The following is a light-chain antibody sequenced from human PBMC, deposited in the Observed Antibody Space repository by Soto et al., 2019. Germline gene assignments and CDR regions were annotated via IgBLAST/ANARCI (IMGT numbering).Light chain of an antibody. CDR2: AAS. CDR1: QSIHNY. J-gene: IGKJ4*01. CDR3: QQSYSTAVT. Sequence: DIQMTQSPSSLSTSVGDRVTIACRASQSIHNYLNWYQQKPGKAPELLIYAASSLQSGVPARFSGSGSGTDFTLTITSLQPEDFATYFCQQSYSTAVTFGGGTKVDIK. V-gene: IGKV1-39*01.